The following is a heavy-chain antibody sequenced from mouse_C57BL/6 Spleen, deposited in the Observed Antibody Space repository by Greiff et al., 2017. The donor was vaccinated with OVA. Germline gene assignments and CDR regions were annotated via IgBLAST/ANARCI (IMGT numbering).Heavy chain of an antibody. Sequence: EVQLVESGAELVKPGASVKLSCTASGFNIKDYYMHWVKQRTEQGLEWIGRIDPEDGETKYAPKFQGKATITADTSSNTAYLQLSSLTSEDTAVYYCARYYYGSSYDAWFAYWGQGTLVTVSA. J-gene: IGHJ3*01. CDR2: IDPEDGET. CDR1: GFNIKDYY. V-gene: IGHV14-2*01. CDR3: ARYYYGSSYDAWFAY. D-gene: IGHD1-1*01.